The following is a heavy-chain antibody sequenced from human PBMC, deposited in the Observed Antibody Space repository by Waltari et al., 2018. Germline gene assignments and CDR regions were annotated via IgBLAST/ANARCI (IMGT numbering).Heavy chain of an antibody. CDR1: GFSLSASGEG. V-gene: IGHV2-5*01. CDR3: VHSLNPDYDVLTGAHSQYFQY. Sequence: QITLKESGLTLVKPTQTLTLTCTFPGFSLSASGEGVGWIRQSPGKAPEWLASIYWNFETRYSPSLSGRVTLTKATSKNQVVLTVTNMDPMDTATYYCVHSLNPDYDVLTGAHSQYFQYWGQGTLVTVSS. CDR2: IYWNFET. J-gene: IGHJ1*01. D-gene: IGHD3-9*01.